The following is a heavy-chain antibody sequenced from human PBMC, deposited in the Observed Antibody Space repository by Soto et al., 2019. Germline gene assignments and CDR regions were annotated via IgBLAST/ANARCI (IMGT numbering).Heavy chain of an antibody. D-gene: IGHD3-16*02. J-gene: IGHJ4*02. V-gene: IGHV3-48*01. CDR1: GFTFSSYS. CDR3: ARSHHDITLGGVIADY. CDR2: ISSSSSTI. Sequence: EVQLVESGGGLVQPGGSLRLSCAASGFTFSSYSMNWVRQAPGKGLEWVSYISSSSSTIYYADSVKGRFTISRDNAKNSLYLQMNSLRAEDTAVYYCARSHHDITLGGVIADYWGQGTLVTVSS.